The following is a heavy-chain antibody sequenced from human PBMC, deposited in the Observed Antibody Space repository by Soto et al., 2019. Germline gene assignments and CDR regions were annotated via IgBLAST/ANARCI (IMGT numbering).Heavy chain of an antibody. Sequence: QVQLVQSGAEVKKPGSSVKVSCKASGGTFSSYAISWVRQAPGQGLEWMGGIIPIFGTANYAQKFQGRVTITADESTSTVYMELSSLRSEDTAVYYCARAENSYGSTPRSYYYYYGMDVWGQGTTVTVSS. D-gene: IGHD5-18*01. CDR2: IIPIFGTA. CDR1: GGTFSSYA. J-gene: IGHJ6*02. CDR3: ARAENSYGSTPRSYYYYYGMDV. V-gene: IGHV1-69*01.